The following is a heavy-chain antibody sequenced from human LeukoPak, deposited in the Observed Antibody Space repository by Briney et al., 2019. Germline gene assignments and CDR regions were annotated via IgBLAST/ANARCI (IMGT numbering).Heavy chain of an antibody. J-gene: IGHJ4*02. V-gene: IGHV1-18*01. CDR2: ISAYNGNT. Sequence: AASVKVSCKASGYTFTSYGISWVRQAPGQGLEWMGWISAYNGNTNYAQKLQGRVTMTTDTSTSTAYMELRSLRSDDTAVYYCARDWQYCSSTSCYRADLGYWGQGTLVTVSS. CDR3: ARDWQYCSSTSCYRADLGY. CDR1: GYTFTSYG. D-gene: IGHD2-2*01.